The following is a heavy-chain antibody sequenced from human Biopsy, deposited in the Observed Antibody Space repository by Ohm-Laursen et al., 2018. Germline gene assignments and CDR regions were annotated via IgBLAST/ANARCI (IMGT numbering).Heavy chain of an antibody. J-gene: IGHJ4*02. CDR2: IYNTETT. Sequence: SQTLSLTCTVSGGSIGSSTTYYWAWLRQPPGKGLEWIGSIYNTETTFYNPSLKSRVTISVDTSTNQFSLKLGSVTVADTAVFYCAGRGSGGRSFDYWGRGSLVTVSS. V-gene: IGHV4-39*01. D-gene: IGHD2-15*01. CDR3: AGRGSGGRSFDY. CDR1: GGSIGSSTTYY.